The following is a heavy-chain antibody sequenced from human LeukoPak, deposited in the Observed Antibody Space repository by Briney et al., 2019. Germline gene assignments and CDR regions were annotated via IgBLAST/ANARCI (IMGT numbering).Heavy chain of an antibody. Sequence: PSETLSLTCTVSDVXFSSFYCSWIRQPPGKGLEWIGYMYYSGTSNYNPSLKSRVTMSVDTSKNQFSLNLSSVTAADTAFYYCARAAPGSIYYFDYWGQGTLVTVSS. J-gene: IGHJ4*02. CDR3: ARAAPGSIYYFDY. V-gene: IGHV4-59*08. CDR1: DVXFSSFY. CDR2: MYYSGTS. D-gene: IGHD6-13*01.